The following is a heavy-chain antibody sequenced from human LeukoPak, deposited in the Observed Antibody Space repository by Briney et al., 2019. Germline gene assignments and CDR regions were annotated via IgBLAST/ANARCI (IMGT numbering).Heavy chain of an antibody. CDR2: ISGSGRST. J-gene: IGHJ4*02. Sequence: PGGSLRLSCAASGFTFSSYAMSWVRQAPGKGLEWVSAISGSGRSTYYADSVKGRFTISRDNSKNTLYLQMNSLRAEDTAVYYCAKDHGYYGSGSYYDYWGQGTLVTVSS. CDR1: GFTFSSYA. D-gene: IGHD3-10*01. CDR3: AKDHGYYGSGSYYDY. V-gene: IGHV3-23*01.